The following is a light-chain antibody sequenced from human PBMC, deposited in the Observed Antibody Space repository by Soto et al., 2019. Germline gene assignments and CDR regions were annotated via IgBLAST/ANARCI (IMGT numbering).Light chain of an antibody. J-gene: IGKJ1*01. CDR3: QHYNTYPWT. Sequence: EIPMTPSPSILSASLGDRVTITCRASQSISSWLAWYQQKPGKAPNLLIHKASHLESGVPSRFSGSGSGTEFTLTISSLQPGDFATYYCQHYNTYPWTFGQGTKVDIK. CDR1: QSISSW. V-gene: IGKV1-5*03. CDR2: KAS.